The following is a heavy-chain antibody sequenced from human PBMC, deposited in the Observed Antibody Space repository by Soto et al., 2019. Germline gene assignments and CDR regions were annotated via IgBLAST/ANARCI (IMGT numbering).Heavy chain of an antibody. D-gene: IGHD4-17*01. CDR1: GYSFSIYW. CDR3: ARQDGDGLYYFDY. Sequence: GESLKISCKGSGYSFSIYWIGWVRLMPGKGLEWMGVIYPGDSDARYSPSFQGQITISADKSISTAYLQWSSLKASDTALYYCARQDGDGLYYFDYWGQGTLVTVSS. V-gene: IGHV5-51*01. CDR2: IYPGDSDA. J-gene: IGHJ4*02.